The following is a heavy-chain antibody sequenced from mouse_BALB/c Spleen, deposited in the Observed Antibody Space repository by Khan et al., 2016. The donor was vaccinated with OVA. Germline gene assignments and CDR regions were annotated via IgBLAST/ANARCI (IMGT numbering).Heavy chain of an antibody. Sequence: QVQLKQSGAELAKPGASVKMSCKASGYTFTSYWMHWIKQRPGQGLEWIGYINPTSGYTDYNQKFKGKDTLTADKSSSTAYMQLSSLTSDDSAVYYCERDRIDYWGQGTALTVSS. CDR1: GYTFTSYW. J-gene: IGHJ2*01. CDR2: INPTSGYT. CDR3: ERDRIDY. V-gene: IGHV1-7*01.